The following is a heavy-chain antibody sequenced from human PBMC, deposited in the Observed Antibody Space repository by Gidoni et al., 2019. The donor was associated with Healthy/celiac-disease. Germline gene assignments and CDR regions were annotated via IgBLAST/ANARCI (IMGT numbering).Heavy chain of an antibody. CDR3: ARRFVATVKTYYGMDV. CDR1: GGTFSSYA. D-gene: IGHD5-12*01. J-gene: IGHJ6*02. V-gene: IGHV1-69*01. CDR2: IIPIFGTA. Sequence: QVQLVQSGAEVTKPGSSVKVSCKASGGTFSSYAISWVRQAPGQGLEWMGGIIPIFGTANYAQKFQGRVTITADESTSTAYMELSSLRSEDTAVYYCARRFVATVKTYYGMDVWGQGTTVTVSS.